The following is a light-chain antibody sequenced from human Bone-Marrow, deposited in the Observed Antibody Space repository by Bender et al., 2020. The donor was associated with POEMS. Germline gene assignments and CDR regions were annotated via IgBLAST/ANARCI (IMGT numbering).Light chain of an antibody. CDR1: IDTSS. V-gene: IGLV3-21*02. J-gene: IGLJ3*02. Sequence: YVLTQPPSVSVAPGQTARITCGGDIDTSSVFWYQHKPGQAPVLVVYDDSDRPSGIPERFSGSNSGNTATLTISRVEAGDEADYYCQVWDSNSDGLWVFGGGTKLTVL. CDR3: QVWDSNSDGLWV. CDR2: DDS.